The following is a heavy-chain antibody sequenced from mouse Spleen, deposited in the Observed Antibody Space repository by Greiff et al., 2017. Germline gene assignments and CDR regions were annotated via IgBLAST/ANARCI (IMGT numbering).Heavy chain of an antibody. CDR1: GFTFSSYG. J-gene: IGHJ4*01. CDR3: AREGEMDY. V-gene: IGHV5-6*01. Sequence: EVKLMESGGDLVKPGGSLKLSCAASGFTFSSYGMSWVRQTPDKRLEWVATISSGGSYTYYPDSVKGRFTISRDNAKNTLYLQMSSLKSEDTAMYYCAREGEMDYWGQGTSVTVSS. CDR2: ISSGGSYT.